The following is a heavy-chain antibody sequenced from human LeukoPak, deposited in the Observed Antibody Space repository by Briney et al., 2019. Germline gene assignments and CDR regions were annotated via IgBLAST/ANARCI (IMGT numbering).Heavy chain of an antibody. CDR1: GFSFSSYG. D-gene: IGHD3-22*01. CDR2: IRSDGSNK. J-gene: IGHJ6*04. V-gene: IGHV3-30*02. CDR3: ARDSYGSGYYMDV. Sequence: PGGSLRLSCAGSGFSFSSYGMHWVRQAPGKGLEWMAFIRSDGSNKYYADSVKGRFTISRDNSENTLYLQMNSLRPEDTAVYYCARDSYGSGYYMDVWGKGTTVTVSS.